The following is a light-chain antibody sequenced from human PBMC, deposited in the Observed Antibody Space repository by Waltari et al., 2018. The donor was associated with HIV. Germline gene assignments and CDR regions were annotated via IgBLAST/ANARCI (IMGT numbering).Light chain of an antibody. CDR1: QSIRSN. J-gene: IGKJ1*01. V-gene: IGKV1-39*01. CDR2: AAS. Sequence: DIQMTQSQSSLSASVGDRVTITCRSSQSIRSNLNWYQQKPGKAPKLLIYAASSLQSGVPSRFSGSGSGTDFTLTISSLQPEDFVTYHCEQSYNSPRTFGQGTKVEIK. CDR3: EQSYNSPRT.